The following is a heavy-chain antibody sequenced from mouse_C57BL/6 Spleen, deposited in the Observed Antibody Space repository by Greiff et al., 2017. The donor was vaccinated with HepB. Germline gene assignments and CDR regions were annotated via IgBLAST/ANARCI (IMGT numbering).Heavy chain of an antibody. D-gene: IGHD2-1*01. CDR3: ADGNYGYFDV. Sequence: QVQLQQSGPELVKPGASVKISCKASGYAFSSSWMNWVKQRPGKGLEWIGRIYPGDGDTNYNGKFKGKATLTADKSSSTAYMQLSSLTSKDSAVYFCADGNYGYFDVWGTGTTVTVSS. V-gene: IGHV1-82*01. J-gene: IGHJ1*03. CDR2: IYPGDGDT. CDR1: GYAFSSSW.